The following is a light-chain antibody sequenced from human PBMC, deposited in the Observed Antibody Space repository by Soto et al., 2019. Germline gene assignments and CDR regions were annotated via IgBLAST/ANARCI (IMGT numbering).Light chain of an antibody. CDR1: SSNIGSNT. J-gene: IGLJ2*01. CDR2: NDN. Sequence: QLVLTQPPSASGTPGQRVTISCSGSSSNIGSNTINWYQQLPGKAPKLLIYNDNERPSGVPDRFSGSKSGTSASLAISGLQSEDEADYYCASWDDSLNGVVFGGGTKLTVL. CDR3: ASWDDSLNGVV. V-gene: IGLV1-44*01.